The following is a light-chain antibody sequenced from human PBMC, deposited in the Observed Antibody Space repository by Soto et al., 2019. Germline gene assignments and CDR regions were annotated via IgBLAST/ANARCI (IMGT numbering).Light chain of an antibody. V-gene: IGKV1-39*01. CDR1: QSISTY. CDR2: TAS. Sequence: DIQMTQSPSSLSASVGDRVTITCRASQSISTYLNWYQQKPGKAPKLLIYTASSLQSGVPSRFSGSGSGTDFTLTFSSLQPEDFATYHCQQSYSFPRTFGQGTKVESK. CDR3: QQSYSFPRT. J-gene: IGKJ1*01.